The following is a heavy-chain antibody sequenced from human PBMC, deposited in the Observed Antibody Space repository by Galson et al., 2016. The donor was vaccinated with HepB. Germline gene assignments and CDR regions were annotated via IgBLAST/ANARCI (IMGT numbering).Heavy chain of an antibody. CDR2: ISYDRSNK. Sequence: SLRLSCAASGFIFSVYNMNWARQAPGKGLEWVAVISYDRSNKNYADSVKGRFTISRDNSKNTLYLQMNSLRAEDTAVYYCARVGDDNNTWIQLWSNYYYYGMDVWGQGTTVTVSS. D-gene: IGHD5-18*01. CDR3: ARVGDDNNTWIQLWSNYYYYGMDV. J-gene: IGHJ6*02. V-gene: IGHV3-30-3*01. CDR1: GFIFSVYN.